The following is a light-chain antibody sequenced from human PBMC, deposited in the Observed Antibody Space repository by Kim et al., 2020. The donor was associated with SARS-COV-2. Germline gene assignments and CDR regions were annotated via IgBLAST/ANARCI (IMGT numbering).Light chain of an antibody. V-gene: IGLV1-47*01. CDR2: RNY. CDR3: AAWDDSLSGWL. J-gene: IGLJ3*02. Sequence: QSVLTQPPSASGTPGQRVTFSCSGSSSNIGSNYVSWHQQLPGTAPRLLIYRNYQRPSGVPDRFSGSTSGTSASLAISGLRSEDEADYYCAAWDDSLSGWLFGGGTQLTVL. CDR1: SSNIGSNY.